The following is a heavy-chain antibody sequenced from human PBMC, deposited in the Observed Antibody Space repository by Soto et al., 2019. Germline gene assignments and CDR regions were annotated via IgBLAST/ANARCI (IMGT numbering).Heavy chain of an antibody. CDR1: GYSFTSYW. D-gene: IGHD6-13*01. Sequence: PGDSLKISCKGSGYSFTSYWIGWVRQMPGKGLEWMGIIYPGDSDTRYSPSFQGQVTISADKSISTAYLQWSSLKASHTAMYYCARLVRRNGIAGSSHKYNWFDPWGQGTLVTVSS. V-gene: IGHV5-51*01. J-gene: IGHJ5*02. CDR2: IYPGDSDT. CDR3: ARLVRRNGIAGSSHKYNWFDP.